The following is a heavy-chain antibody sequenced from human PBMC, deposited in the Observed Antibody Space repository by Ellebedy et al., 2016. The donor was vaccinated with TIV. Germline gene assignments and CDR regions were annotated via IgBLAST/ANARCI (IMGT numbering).Heavy chain of an antibody. CDR2: IDWDDDK. V-gene: IGHV2-70*17. D-gene: IGHD6-19*01. J-gene: IGHJ4*02. Sequence: SGPTLVKPTQTLTLTCTFSGFSLSTSRLSVSWIRQPPGKALEWLARIDWDDDKFYSTSLRTRVTIPKDSSENQVVLTMTNMDPEDTATYYCARISSGWGFDYWGQGALVTVSS. CDR1: GFSLSTSRLS. CDR3: ARISSGWGFDY.